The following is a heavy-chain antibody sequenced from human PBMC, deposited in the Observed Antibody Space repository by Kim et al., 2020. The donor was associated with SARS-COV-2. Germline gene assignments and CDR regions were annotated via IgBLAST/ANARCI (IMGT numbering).Heavy chain of an antibody. J-gene: IGHJ4*02. CDR1: GFTFSSYW. CDR2: IKEDGSLK. CDR3: VGGNSFDY. V-gene: IGHV3-7*03. Sequence: GGSLRLSCAASGFTFSSYWMSWVRQAPGKGLEWVANIKEDGSLKQYVDSVKGRFTISRDNANNSLSLEMNSLRAEDTAVYFCVGGNSFDYWGQGTLVTVSS.